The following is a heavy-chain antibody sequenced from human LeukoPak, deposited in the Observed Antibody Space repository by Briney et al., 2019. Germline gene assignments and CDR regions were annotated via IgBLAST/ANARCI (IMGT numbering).Heavy chain of an antibody. D-gene: IGHD6-19*01. J-gene: IGHJ5*02. CDR3: ARHAGATSGWYPEDWFDP. V-gene: IGHV4-39*01. Sequence: SETLSLTCAVSGDSISSSNWWSWVRQPPGKGLEWIGSVYYSGTTYYNPSLKSRVTISIDTSKNQFSLRLTSVTAADTAVFYCARHAGATSGWYPEDWFDPWGQGILVTVSS. CDR2: VYYSGTT. CDR1: GDSISSSNW.